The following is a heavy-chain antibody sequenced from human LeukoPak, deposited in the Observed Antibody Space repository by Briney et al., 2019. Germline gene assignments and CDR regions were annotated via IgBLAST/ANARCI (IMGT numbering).Heavy chain of an antibody. D-gene: IGHD3-10*01. Sequence: ASVKVSCKASGYTFTSYTIHWVRQAPGQSLEWMGWISVGRGDSKCSQEFQGRVTMTTDTSTSTAYMELRSLRSDDTAVYYCARMGGSGSYYSGQVWGNWFDPWGQGTLVTVSS. V-gene: IGHV1-3*01. J-gene: IGHJ5*02. CDR1: GYTFTSYT. CDR3: ARMGGSGSYYSGQVWGNWFDP. CDR2: ISVGRGDS.